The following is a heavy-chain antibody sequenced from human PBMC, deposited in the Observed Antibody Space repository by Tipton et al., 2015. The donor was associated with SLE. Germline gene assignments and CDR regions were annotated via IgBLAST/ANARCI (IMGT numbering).Heavy chain of an antibody. J-gene: IGHJ4*02. D-gene: IGHD3-22*01. CDR3: ARGKSSGYYYDFDY. CDR1: GGSISSHY. CDR2: IYYSGST. Sequence: TLSLTCTVSGGSISSHYWSWIRQPPGKGLEWIGYIYYSGSTNYNPSLKSRVTISVDTSKNQFSLKLSSVTAADTAVYYCARGKSSGYYYDFDYWGQGTLVTVSS. V-gene: IGHV4-59*11.